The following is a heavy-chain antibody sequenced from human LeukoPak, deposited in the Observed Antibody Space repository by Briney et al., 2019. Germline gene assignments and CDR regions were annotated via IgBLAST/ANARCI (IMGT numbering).Heavy chain of an antibody. CDR3: ATGRYYYGSGSTG. Sequence: SETLSLTCAVYGGSFGGYYWSWIRQPPGKGLEWIGEINQSGSTNYNPSLKSRVTISVDTSKNQFSLKLISVTAADTAVYYCATGRYYYGSGSTGWGQGTLVTVSS. D-gene: IGHD3-10*01. J-gene: IGHJ4*02. CDR2: INQSGST. CDR1: GGSFGGYY. V-gene: IGHV4-34*01.